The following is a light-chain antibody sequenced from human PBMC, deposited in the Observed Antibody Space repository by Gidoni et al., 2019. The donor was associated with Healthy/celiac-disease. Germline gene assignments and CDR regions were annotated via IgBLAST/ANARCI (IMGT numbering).Light chain of an antibody. J-gene: IGKJ4*01. V-gene: IGKV1D-8*01. CDR3: QQYYSFPLT. CDR1: QCLISY. Sequence: VVWMNKSPTLLSTSTGDRVTISCRMSQCLISYLAWYQQKPWKAPELLIYAASTLQSRVPSRFSGSGCGPAFTITISCLLSEDFATYYCQQYYSFPLTFGGGTKVEIK. CDR2: AAS.